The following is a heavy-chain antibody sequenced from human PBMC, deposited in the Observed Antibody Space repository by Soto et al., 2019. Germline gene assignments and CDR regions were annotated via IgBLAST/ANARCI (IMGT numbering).Heavy chain of an antibody. J-gene: IGHJ6*02. V-gene: IGHV1-69*13. CDR3: ARNQRGRMDV. Sequence: SVKVSCKASGYIFTGYHMHWVRQAPGQGLEWMGGIIPIFGTANYAQKFQGRVTITADESTSTAYMELSSLRSEDTAVYYCARNQRGRMDVWGQGTTVTVSS. CDR2: IIPIFGTA. D-gene: IGHD1-26*01. CDR1: GYIFTGYH.